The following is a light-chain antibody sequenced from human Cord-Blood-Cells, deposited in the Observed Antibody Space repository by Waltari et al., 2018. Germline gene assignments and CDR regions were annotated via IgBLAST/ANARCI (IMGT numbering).Light chain of an antibody. V-gene: IGKV4-1*01. CDR1: QSVLYSSNNKNY. CDR2: WAS. CDR3: QQYYSTWT. J-gene: IGKJ1*01. Sequence: DIVMNQSPDSLAVSLGDRATINCKSSQSVLYSSNNKNYLAWYQQKPGQPPKPLIYWASTRESGVPDRFSGSGSGTDFTLTISSLQAEDVAVYYCQQYYSTWTFGQGTKVEIK.